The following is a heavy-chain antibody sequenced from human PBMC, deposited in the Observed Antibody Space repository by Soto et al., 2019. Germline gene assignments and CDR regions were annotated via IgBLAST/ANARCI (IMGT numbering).Heavy chain of an antibody. CDR3: AKSYYDFWSGYYRRGSYFDY. CDR1: GFSFSSYA. J-gene: IGHJ4*02. CDR2: ISGRADST. D-gene: IGHD3-3*01. V-gene: IGHV3-23*01. Sequence: GGSLRLSCAASGFSFSSYAMSWVRQAPGKGLEWVSAISGRADSTYYADSVKGRFTISRDSSKNTLYLQMNSLRAEDTAVYYCAKSYYDFWSGYYRRGSYFDYWGQGTLVTVSS.